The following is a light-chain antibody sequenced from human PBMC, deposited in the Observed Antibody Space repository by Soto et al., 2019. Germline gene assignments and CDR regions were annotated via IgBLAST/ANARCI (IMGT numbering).Light chain of an antibody. CDR3: QSYDSSLTI. CDR2: VNT. J-gene: IGLJ2*01. Sequence: SVLTQPPSVSGAPGQRVTIPCTGNNSNIGAGYDVHWYQQLPGTAPKLLIYVNTNRPSGVPDRFSGSKSGTSASLAITGLQAEDEADYYCQSYDSSLTIFGGGTKLTVL. CDR1: NSNIGAGYD. V-gene: IGLV1-40*01.